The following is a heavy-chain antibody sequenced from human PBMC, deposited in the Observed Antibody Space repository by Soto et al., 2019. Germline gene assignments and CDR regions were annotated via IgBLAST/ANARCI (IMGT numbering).Heavy chain of an antibody. D-gene: IGHD2-8*01. Sequence: GGSLRLSCAASGFTFSSYGMHWVRQAPGKGLEWVGRIKSKTDGGTTDYAAPVKGRFTISRDDSKNTLYLQMNSLKTEDTAVYYCTTNRATSMVGYYYYGMDVWGQGTTVTVSS. CDR1: GFTFSSYG. CDR3: TTNRATSMVGYYYYGMDV. V-gene: IGHV3-15*07. CDR2: IKSKTDGGTT. J-gene: IGHJ6*02.